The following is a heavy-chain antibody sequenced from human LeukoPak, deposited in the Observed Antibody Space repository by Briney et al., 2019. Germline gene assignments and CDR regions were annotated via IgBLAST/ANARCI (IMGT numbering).Heavy chain of an antibody. J-gene: IGHJ4*02. Sequence: PGGSLRLSXAASGFTFSSYAMSWVRQAPGKGLEWVSAISGSGGSTYYADSVKGRFTISRDNSKNTLYLQMNSLRAEDTAVYYCAKSLGNYYDSSGYFRYYFDYWGQGTLVTVSS. CDR3: AKSLGNYYDSSGYFRYYFDY. V-gene: IGHV3-23*01. CDR2: ISGSGGST. CDR1: GFTFSSYA. D-gene: IGHD3-22*01.